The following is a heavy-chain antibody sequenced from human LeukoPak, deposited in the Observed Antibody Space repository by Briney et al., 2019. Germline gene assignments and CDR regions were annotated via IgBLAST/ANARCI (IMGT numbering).Heavy chain of an antibody. CDR1: GFSVGRYW. D-gene: IGHD3-10*02. CDR3: AELGITMIGGV. J-gene: IGHJ6*04. Sequence: QPGGSLRLSCAASGFSVGRYWMSWVRQAPGEGLEWVANIKQDESEKDYVDSVRGRFTISRDNAKNSLYLQMNSLKAEDTAVYYCAELGITMIGGVWGKGTTVTISS. V-gene: IGHV3-7*01. CDR2: IKQDESEK.